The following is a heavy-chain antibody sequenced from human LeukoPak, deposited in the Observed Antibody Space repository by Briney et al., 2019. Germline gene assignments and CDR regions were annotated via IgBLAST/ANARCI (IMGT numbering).Heavy chain of an antibody. Sequence: NASETLSHTCTVSGGSISSSSYYWGWIRQPPGKGLEWIGSIYYSGSTYYNPSLKSRVTISVDTSKNQFSLKLSSVTAADTAVYYCARHTKAAAYYYYGMDVWGQGTTVTVSS. CDR2: IYYSGST. J-gene: IGHJ6*02. D-gene: IGHD6-13*01. V-gene: IGHV4-39*01. CDR1: GGSISSSSYY. CDR3: ARHTKAAAYYYYGMDV.